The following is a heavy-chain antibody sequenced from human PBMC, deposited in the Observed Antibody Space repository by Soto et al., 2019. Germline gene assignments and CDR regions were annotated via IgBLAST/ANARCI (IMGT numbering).Heavy chain of an antibody. V-gene: IGHV1-3*01. CDR2: INAGNGNR. CDR1: GYTFTSYA. D-gene: IGHD6-13*01. Sequence: GASVKVSCKASGYTFTSYAMHCVRQAPGQRLEWMGWINAGNGNRKYSQKFQGRVTVTRDTSASTAYMELSSLRSEDTAVYYCARDIASFDYWGQGTLVTVSS. CDR3: ARDIASFDY. J-gene: IGHJ4*02.